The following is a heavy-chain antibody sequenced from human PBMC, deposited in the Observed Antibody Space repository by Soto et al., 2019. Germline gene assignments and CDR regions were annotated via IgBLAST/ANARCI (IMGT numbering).Heavy chain of an antibody. CDR2: IYWDDDK. V-gene: IGHV2-5*02. CDR3: AHRGGSSLTFDY. Sequence: GSGPTLGNPTRTLTLTCTFSGFSLFTSGVAVGWIRHPPGKALEWLALIYWDDDKRYSPSLKSRLTITKDTSKNQVVLTMTNMDPVDTATYYCAHRGGSSLTFDYWGQGTLVTVSS. CDR1: GFSLFTSGVA. J-gene: IGHJ4*02. D-gene: IGHD6-13*01.